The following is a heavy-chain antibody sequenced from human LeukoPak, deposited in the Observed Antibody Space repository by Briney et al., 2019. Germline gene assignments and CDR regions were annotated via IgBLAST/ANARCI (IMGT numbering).Heavy chain of an antibody. CDR2: ISSSSSTI. J-gene: IGHJ4*02. V-gene: IGHV3-48*04. CDR1: GFTFSSYS. CDR3: AADLGGQVGFFDY. Sequence: GGSLRLSCAASGFTFSSYSMNWVRQAPGKGLEWVSYISSSSSTIYYADSVKGRFTISRDNAKNSLCLQMNSLRAEDTAVYYCAADLGGQVGFFDYWGQGTLVTVSS. D-gene: IGHD6-25*01.